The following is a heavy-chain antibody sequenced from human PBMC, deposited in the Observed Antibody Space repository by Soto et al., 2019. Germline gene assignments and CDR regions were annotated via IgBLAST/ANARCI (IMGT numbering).Heavy chain of an antibody. J-gene: IGHJ6*02. D-gene: IGHD1-7*01. V-gene: IGHV1-18*04. CDR3: ARDYGNYVYYYYGMDV. Sequence: GASVKVSCKASGYTFTSYGISWVRQAPGQGLEWMGWISAYNGNTNYAQKLQGRVTMTTDTSTSTAYMELRSLRSDDTAVYYCARDYGNYVYYYYGMDVWGQGTTGTVSS. CDR1: GYTFTSYG. CDR2: ISAYNGNT.